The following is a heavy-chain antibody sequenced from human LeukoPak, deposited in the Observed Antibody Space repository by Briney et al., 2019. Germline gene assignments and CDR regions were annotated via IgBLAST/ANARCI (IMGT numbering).Heavy chain of an antibody. CDR2: ISSSGSSI. J-gene: IGHJ4*02. CDR1: GFTFSSYG. V-gene: IGHV3-48*03. Sequence: GGSLRLSCAASGFTFSSYGMNWVRQAPGKGLEWVSYISSSGSSIYYADSVKGRFTISRDNAKNSLCLQMNSLRAEDTAVYHCAREGGITGTIDYWGQGTLVTVSS. D-gene: IGHD1-7*01. CDR3: AREGGITGTIDY.